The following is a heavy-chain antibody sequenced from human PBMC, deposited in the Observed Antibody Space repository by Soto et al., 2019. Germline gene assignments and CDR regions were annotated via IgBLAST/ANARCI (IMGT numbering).Heavy chain of an antibody. CDR3: ARDQDIVLVPAAMVLGY. D-gene: IGHD2-2*01. J-gene: IGHJ4*02. Sequence: AASVKVSCKASGGTFSSYAISWVRQAPGQGLEWMGGIIPIFGTANYAQKFQGRVTITADESTSTAYMELSSLRSEDTAVYYCARDQDIVLVPAAMVLGYWGQGTLVTVSS. CDR2: IIPIFGTA. V-gene: IGHV1-69*13. CDR1: GGTFSSYA.